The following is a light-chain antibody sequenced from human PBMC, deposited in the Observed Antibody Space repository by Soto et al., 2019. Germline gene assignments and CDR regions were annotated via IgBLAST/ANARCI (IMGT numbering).Light chain of an antibody. Sequence: EIVLTQSPGTLSLSPGERATLSCRASQSVSSSYLAWYRQKPGQAPSLLIYGASSRATGIPDRVSGGGSGTDFTLTISRLEPEDFAVYYCQQYGSSPCTFGQGTKLEIK. CDR2: GAS. CDR3: QQYGSSPCT. J-gene: IGKJ2*02. CDR1: QSVSSSY. V-gene: IGKV3-20*01.